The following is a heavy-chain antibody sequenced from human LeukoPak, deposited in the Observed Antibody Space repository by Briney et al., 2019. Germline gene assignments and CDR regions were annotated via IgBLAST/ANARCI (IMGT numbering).Heavy chain of an antibody. D-gene: IGHD1-26*01. CDR1: GFTFSNAW. V-gene: IGHV3-15*01. J-gene: IGHJ4*02. CDR2: IKSKTDGGTT. CDR3: TTAPYPIVGATPDY. Sequence: RTGGSLRLSCAASGFTFSNAWMSWVRQAPGKGLEWVGRIKSKTDGGTTDYAAPVKGRFTISRDDSKNTLYLQMNSLKTEDTAVYYCTTAPYPIVGATPDYWGQGTLVTVSS.